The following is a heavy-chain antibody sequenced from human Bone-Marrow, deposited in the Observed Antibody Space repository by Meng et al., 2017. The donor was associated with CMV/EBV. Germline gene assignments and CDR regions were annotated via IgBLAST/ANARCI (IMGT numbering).Heavy chain of an antibody. CDR1: GFTFSDYA. D-gene: IGHD3-3*01. CDR2: ISGGGSST. J-gene: IGHJ6*02. CDR3: AKEGAKVGRFLEWAYNYYGMDV. V-gene: IGHV3-23*01. Sequence: GESLKISWVASGFTFSDYAMNWVRQAPGKGLEWVSTISGGGSSTYYSDSVKGRFTIARDNSKNTLYLQMNSLRAEDTALYYCAKEGAKVGRFLEWAYNYYGMDVWGQGTTVTVSS.